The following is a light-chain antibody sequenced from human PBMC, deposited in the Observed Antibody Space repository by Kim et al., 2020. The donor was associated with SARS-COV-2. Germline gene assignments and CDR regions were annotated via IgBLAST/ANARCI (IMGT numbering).Light chain of an antibody. Sequence: GQQVTISCSGSSSNIGNNYVSWYQQLPGTAPKLLIYDNNKRPSGIPDRFSGSKSGTSATLGITGLQAGDEADYYCGTWDSSLSAYVFGTGTKVTVL. CDR1: SSNIGNNY. CDR2: DNN. V-gene: IGLV1-51*01. CDR3: GTWDSSLSAYV. J-gene: IGLJ1*01.